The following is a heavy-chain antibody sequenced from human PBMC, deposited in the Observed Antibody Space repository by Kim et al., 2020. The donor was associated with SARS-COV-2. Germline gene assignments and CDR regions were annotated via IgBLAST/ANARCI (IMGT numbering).Heavy chain of an antibody. Sequence: NSAQKYQGRVTMTTDTSTTTAYMELRSLRSDDTAVYYCARSVAGTIGLDYWGQGTLVTVSS. CDR3: ARSVAGTIGLDY. V-gene: IGHV1-18*01. J-gene: IGHJ4*02. D-gene: IGHD6-19*01.